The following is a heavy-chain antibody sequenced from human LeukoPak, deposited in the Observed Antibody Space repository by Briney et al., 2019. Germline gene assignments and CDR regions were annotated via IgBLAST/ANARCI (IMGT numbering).Heavy chain of an antibody. Sequence: PSETLSLTCTVSADSISIYYWSWIRQAPGRGLEWIGYIYSIGSTNYNPSLKSRVTMSVDTSKNQFSLKLSPVTAADTAVYYCARVNSRTIDYWGQGTLVTVSS. D-gene: IGHD3-3*01. J-gene: IGHJ4*02. V-gene: IGHV4-59*01. CDR3: ARVNSRTIDY. CDR1: ADSISIYY. CDR2: IYSIGST.